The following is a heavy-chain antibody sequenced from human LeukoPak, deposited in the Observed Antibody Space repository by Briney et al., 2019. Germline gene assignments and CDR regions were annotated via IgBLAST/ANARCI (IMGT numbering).Heavy chain of an antibody. V-gene: IGHV1-18*01. Sequence: ASVKVSCKASGYTFTSYGISWVRQAPGQGLEWMGWISAYNGNTNYAQKLQGRVTMTTDTSTSTAYMELRSLRSDDTAVYYCATTSTLDYDSSGYYFDYWGQGTLVTVSS. D-gene: IGHD3-22*01. CDR1: GYTFTSYG. CDR3: ATTSTLDYDSSGYYFDY. J-gene: IGHJ4*02. CDR2: ISAYNGNT.